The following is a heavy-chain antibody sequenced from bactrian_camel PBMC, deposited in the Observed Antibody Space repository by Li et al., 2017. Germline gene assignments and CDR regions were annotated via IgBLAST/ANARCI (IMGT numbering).Heavy chain of an antibody. J-gene: IGHJ4*01. D-gene: IGHD1*01. CDR3: AADQPPCYTWLPLGTYEYRY. Sequence: VQLVESGGGSVQAGGSLRLSCLASRLGGGDAMAWFRQAPGKEREGVAAIDNVGETGYADSVKGRFTISLDSAKKTLYLQMNSLRPEDTATYFCAADQPPCYTWLPLGTYEYRYWGQGTQVTVS. V-gene: IGHV3S53*01. CDR2: IDNVGET. CDR1: RLGGGDA.